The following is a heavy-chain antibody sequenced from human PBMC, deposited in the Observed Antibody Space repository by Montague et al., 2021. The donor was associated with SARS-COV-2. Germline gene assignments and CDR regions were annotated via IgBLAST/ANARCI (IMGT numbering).Heavy chain of an antibody. D-gene: IGHD2-2*01. J-gene: IGHJ3*01. Sequence: SETLSLTCTVYGGSFSVYYWSWLRQSPGNGLEWIAEIDHSGAANYNPSLKSRVTISVDTSKNQFTLKLTSVTAADTAMYYCANEREVVRAAGTLVAFALWGQGTMVTVSS. CDR2: IDHSGAA. V-gene: IGHV4-34*01. CDR3: ANEREVVRAAGTLVAFAL. CDR1: GGSFSVYY.